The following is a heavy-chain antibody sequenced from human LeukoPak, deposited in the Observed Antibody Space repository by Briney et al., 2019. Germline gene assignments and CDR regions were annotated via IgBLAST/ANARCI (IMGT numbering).Heavy chain of an antibody. D-gene: IGHD3-10*01. J-gene: IGHJ4*02. Sequence: GGSLRLSCAASGFTFSNAWLHWVRQAPGKGLEWVANIKQDESDKYYVDSVKGRFTISRDNVKSSLYLQMSSLRAEDTAVYYCARWAGGFDYWGQGTLVTVSS. CDR1: GFTFSNAW. CDR2: IKQDESDK. CDR3: ARWAGGFDY. V-gene: IGHV3-7*05.